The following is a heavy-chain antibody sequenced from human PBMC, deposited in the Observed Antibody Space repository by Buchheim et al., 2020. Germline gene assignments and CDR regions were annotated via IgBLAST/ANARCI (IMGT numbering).Heavy chain of an antibody. CDR3: VRQCSSTSCYTAAFAY. J-gene: IGHJ4*02. V-gene: IGHV4-39*01. Sequence: QLQLQESGPGLVKPSETLSLTCTVSGGSISSSSYYWGWIRQPPGKGLEWIGSIYYSGSTYYNPSLKSRVTISVDTSKNQFSLKLSSVTAADTAVYYCVRQCSSTSCYTAAFAYWGQGTL. D-gene: IGHD2-2*02. CDR1: GGSISSSSYY. CDR2: IYYSGST.